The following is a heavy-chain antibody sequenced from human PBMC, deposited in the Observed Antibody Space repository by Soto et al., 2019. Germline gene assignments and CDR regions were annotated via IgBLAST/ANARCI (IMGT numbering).Heavy chain of an antibody. D-gene: IGHD3-22*01. CDR3: ARDRGPSSGYYPYWFDP. V-gene: IGHV1-69*12. CDR2: IIPIFGTA. CDR1: GGTFSSYA. J-gene: IGHJ5*02. Sequence: QVQLVQSGAEVKKPGSSVKVSCKASGGTFSSYAITWVRQAPGQGLEWMGGIIPIFGTANYAQKFQGRVTIAAEESTSTAYVELSSLRSEDTAVYYCARDRGPSSGYYPYWFDPWGQGTLVTVSS.